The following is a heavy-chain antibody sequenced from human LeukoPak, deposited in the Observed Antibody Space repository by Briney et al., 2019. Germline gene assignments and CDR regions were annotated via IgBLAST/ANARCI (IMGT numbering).Heavy chain of an antibody. D-gene: IGHD1-1*01. CDR3: ARDHNYAFDN. CDR1: GFTLSTYW. Sequence: GGSLRLSCEASGFTLSTYWMNWVRQVPGKGLDWVANINPDGSGKRYVDSVKGRFTIARDNADNSLSLQMNSLRVEDTAVYYCARDHNYAFDNWGQGTLVSVSS. CDR2: INPDGSGK. V-gene: IGHV3-7*01. J-gene: IGHJ4*02.